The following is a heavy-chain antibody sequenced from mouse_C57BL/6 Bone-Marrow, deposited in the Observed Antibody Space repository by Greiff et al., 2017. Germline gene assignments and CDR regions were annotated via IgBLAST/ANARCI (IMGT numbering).Heavy chain of an antibody. D-gene: IGHD3-1*01. V-gene: IGHV14-4*01. Sequence: EVQLQQSGAELVRPGASVKLSCTASGFNIKDDYMHWVKQRPEQGLEWIGWIDPENGDTEYASKFQGKATITADTSSNTAYLQLSSLTSEDTAVYYCTTHSLGGWFAYWGQGTLVTASA. CDR1: GFNIKDDY. J-gene: IGHJ3*01. CDR3: TTHSLGGWFAY. CDR2: IDPENGDT.